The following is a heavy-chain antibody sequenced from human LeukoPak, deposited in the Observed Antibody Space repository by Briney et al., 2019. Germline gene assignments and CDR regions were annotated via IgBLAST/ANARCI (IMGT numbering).Heavy chain of an antibody. J-gene: IGHJ4*02. D-gene: IGHD3-9*01. CDR2: IYYSGST. V-gene: IGHV4-59*08. CDR3: ARGDDILTGYRSVTFDY. CDR1: GGSISSYY. Sequence: SETLSLTCTVSGGSISSYYWSWIQQPPGKGLGWIGYIYYSGSTNYNPSLKSRVTISVDTSKNQFSLKLSSVTAADTAVYYCARGDDILTGYRSVTFDYWGQGTLVTVSS.